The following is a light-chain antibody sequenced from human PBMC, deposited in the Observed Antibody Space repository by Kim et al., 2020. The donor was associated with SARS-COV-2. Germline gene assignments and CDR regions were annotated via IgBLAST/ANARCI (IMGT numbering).Light chain of an antibody. CDR2: FNSDGSH. CDR3: QTWGTGITV. CDR1: SGHSNYA. J-gene: IGLJ2*01. Sequence: QLVLTQSPSASASLGASVKLTCTLSSGHSNYAIAWHQQQPEEGPRYLMKFNSDGSHIKGDGIPGRFSGSSSGAERYLTISSLQSEDEADYYCQTWGTGITVFGGGTKLTVL. V-gene: IGLV4-69*01.